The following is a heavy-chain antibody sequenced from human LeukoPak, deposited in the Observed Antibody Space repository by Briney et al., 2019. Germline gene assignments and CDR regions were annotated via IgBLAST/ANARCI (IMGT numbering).Heavy chain of an antibody. CDR1: GGSISSGSYY. V-gene: IGHV4-61*01. CDR2: IYYSGST. J-gene: IGHJ6*02. Sequence: PSETLSLTCTVSGGSISSGSYYWSWIRQPPGKGLEWIGYIYYSGSTNYNPSLKSRVTISVDTSKNQFSLKLSSVTAADTAVYYCARDSGLVPYYYYGMDVWGQGTTVTVSS. CDR3: ARDSGLVPYYYYGMDV. D-gene: IGHD6-19*01.